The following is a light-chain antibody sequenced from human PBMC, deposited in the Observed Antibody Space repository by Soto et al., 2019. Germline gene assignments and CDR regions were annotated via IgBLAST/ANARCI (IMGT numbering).Light chain of an antibody. CDR1: SRDVGDYNY. J-gene: IGLJ1*01. CDR3: SSYAGSDVVV. CDR2: EVN. V-gene: IGLV2-8*01. Sequence: QSALTQPPSASGSPGQSVTISCTGTSRDVGDYNYVSWYQQHPGKVPELMIYEVNKRPSGVPDRFSGSKAGNTASLTVFGLQAEDEADYYCSSYAGSDVVVFGTGTKLTVL.